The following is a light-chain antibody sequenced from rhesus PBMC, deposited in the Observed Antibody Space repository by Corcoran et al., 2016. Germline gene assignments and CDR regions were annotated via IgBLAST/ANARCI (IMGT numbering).Light chain of an antibody. J-gene: IGKJ2*01. CDR3: LQDYTTPYS. V-gene: IGKV1-94*01. CDR1: QGINKE. Sequence: DIQMTQSPSSLSASVGDRVTVTCRASQGINKELSWYQQKPGRAPTLLIYASSSLQTGGSSRFSGSGSGTDYNLTISSLQPEDVANYYCLQDYTTPYSFGQGTKVEIK. CDR2: ASS.